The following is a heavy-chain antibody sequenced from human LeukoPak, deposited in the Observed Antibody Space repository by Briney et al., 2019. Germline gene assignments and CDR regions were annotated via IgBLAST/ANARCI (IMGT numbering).Heavy chain of an antibody. CDR3: AGGGWRD. V-gene: IGHV3-48*04. CDR1: GFTFSSYN. Sequence: GGSLRLSCAASGFTFSSYNMNWVRQAPGKGLEWASYISSGSSTIYYADSVKGRFTISRDNAKNSLYLQMNSLRAEDTAIYYCAGGGWRDWGQGTLVTVSS. J-gene: IGHJ4*02. D-gene: IGHD5-24*01. CDR2: ISSGSSTI.